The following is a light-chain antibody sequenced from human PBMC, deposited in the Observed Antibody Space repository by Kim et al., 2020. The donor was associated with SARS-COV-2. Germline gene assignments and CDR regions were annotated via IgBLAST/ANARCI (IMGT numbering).Light chain of an antibody. V-gene: IGKV3-15*01. CDR2: GAS. J-gene: IGKJ4*01. CDR1: RSISNS. Sequence: SPGESATVYCRASRSISNSLAWYQQRPGQAPRLLIHGASTRVAGVPARFSGSGSGTYFTLTIASLQSEDFAVYYCQQYNDWPALNFGGGTKVDIK. CDR3: QQYNDWPALN.